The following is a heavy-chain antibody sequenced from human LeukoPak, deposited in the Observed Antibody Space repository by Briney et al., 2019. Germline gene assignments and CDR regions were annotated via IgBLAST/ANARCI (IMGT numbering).Heavy chain of an antibody. V-gene: IGHV3-66*01. J-gene: IGHJ4*02. CDR2: IYSGGST. D-gene: IGHD3-22*01. Sequence: GGSLRLSCAASGFTVSSNYMSWVRQAPGKGLEWVSVIYSGGSTYYADSVKGRFTISRDNSKNTLYLQMNSLRAEDTAVYYCARRQFRYYDSSGYDYWGQGTLVTVSS. CDR3: ARRQFRYYDSSGYDY. CDR1: GFTVSSNY.